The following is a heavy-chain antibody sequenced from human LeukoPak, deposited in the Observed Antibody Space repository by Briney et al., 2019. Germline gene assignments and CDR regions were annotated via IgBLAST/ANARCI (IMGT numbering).Heavy chain of an antibody. Sequence: PGGSLRLSCAASGFTFGRYTMTWVRQAPGEGLEWVSAISGSGGSTYYADSVKGRFTISRDNSKNTLYLQMNSLRAEDTAVYYCAKAQPYDFWSGAEFHKNGPFDYWGQGTLVTVSS. D-gene: IGHD3-3*01. V-gene: IGHV3-23*01. CDR3: AKAQPYDFWSGAEFHKNGPFDY. J-gene: IGHJ4*02. CDR2: ISGSGGST. CDR1: GFTFGRYT.